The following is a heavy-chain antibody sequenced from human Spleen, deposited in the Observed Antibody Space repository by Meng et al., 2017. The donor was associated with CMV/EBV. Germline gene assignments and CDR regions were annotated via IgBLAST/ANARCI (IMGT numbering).Heavy chain of an antibody. D-gene: IGHD2-2*01. J-gene: IGHJ6*02. CDR1: GGTFSSYA. V-gene: IGHV1-69*05. Sequence: SVKVSCKASGGTFSSYAISWVRQAPGQGLEWMGGIIPIFGTANYAQKFQGRVTITTDESTSTAYMEPSSLRSEDTAVYYCARDIVVVPAAHEGYGMDVWGQGTTVTVSS. CDR2: IIPIFGTA. CDR3: ARDIVVVPAAHEGYGMDV.